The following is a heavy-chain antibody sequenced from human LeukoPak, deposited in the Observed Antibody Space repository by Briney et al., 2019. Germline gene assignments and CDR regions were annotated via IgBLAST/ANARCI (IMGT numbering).Heavy chain of an antibody. D-gene: IGHD2-2*01. V-gene: IGHV4-4*07. Sequence: SETLSLTCTVSGGSISSYYWSWIRQPAGKGLEWIWRIYTSGSTNYNPSLKSRVTISVDTSKDQFSLKLSSVTAADTAVYYCARGYCSSTSCYRWFDPWGQGTLVTVSS. J-gene: IGHJ5*02. CDR3: ARGYCSSTSCYRWFDP. CDR1: GGSISSYY. CDR2: IYTSGST.